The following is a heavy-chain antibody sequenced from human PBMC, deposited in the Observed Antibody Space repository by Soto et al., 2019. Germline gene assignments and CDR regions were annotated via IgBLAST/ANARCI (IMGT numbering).Heavy chain of an antibody. CDR1: GFTFSNAW. J-gene: IGHJ4*02. Sequence: GGSLRLSCAASGFTFSNAWMNWVRQAPGKGLEWVGRIKSKTDGGTTDYAAPVKGRFTISRDDSKNTLYLQMNSLKTEDTAVYYCTTATSTYYDFWSGYIRPFDYWGQGTLVTVSS. CDR2: IKSKTDGGTT. CDR3: TTATSTYYDFWSGYIRPFDY. V-gene: IGHV3-15*07. D-gene: IGHD3-3*01.